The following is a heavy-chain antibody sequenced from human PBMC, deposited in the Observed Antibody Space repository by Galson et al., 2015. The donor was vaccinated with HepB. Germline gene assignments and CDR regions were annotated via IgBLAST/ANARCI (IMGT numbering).Heavy chain of an antibody. Sequence: QSGAEVKKPGESLRISCKGSGYSFTSYWINWVRQMPGKGLELMGRIDPSDSYTKYSPSFQGNVTISADKSINTAYLQWSSLKASDTAMYYCARSPKYNYGQTLGYWGQGTLVTVSS. J-gene: IGHJ4*02. V-gene: IGHV5-10-1*01. CDR2: IDPSDSYT. D-gene: IGHD5-18*01. CDR3: ARSPKYNYGQTLGY. CDR1: GYSFTSYW.